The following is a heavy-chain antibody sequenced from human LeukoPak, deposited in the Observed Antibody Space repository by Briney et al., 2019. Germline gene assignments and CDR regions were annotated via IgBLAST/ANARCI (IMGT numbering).Heavy chain of an antibody. CDR1: GFIFSSRW. Sequence: GGSLRLSCAASGFIFSSRWMHWVRQSPGKGLEWVANINKDGSANYYVDSVKGRFTISRDNAKNSVYLQMNSLRLEDTALYYCVRGTGFILDSWGLGTRVTVS. V-gene: IGHV3-7*01. D-gene: IGHD3/OR15-3a*01. CDR2: INKDGSAN. CDR3: VRGTGFILDS. J-gene: IGHJ4*02.